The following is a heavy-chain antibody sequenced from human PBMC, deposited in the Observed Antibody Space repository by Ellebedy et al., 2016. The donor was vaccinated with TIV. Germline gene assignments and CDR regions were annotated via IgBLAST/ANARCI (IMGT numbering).Heavy chain of an antibody. V-gene: IGHV3-7*01. Sequence: GESLKISCTTSGFTFSSHWMSWVRQAPGKGLEWVAYIKEDGSKEYYLDSVKGRFTVSRDNAKNSLYLQMNSLRAEDTAVYYCARDPARDGSGWYYFDYWGQGILVTVST. J-gene: IGHJ4*02. CDR1: GFTFSSHW. D-gene: IGHD6-19*01. CDR3: ARDPARDGSGWYYFDY. CDR2: IKEDGSKE.